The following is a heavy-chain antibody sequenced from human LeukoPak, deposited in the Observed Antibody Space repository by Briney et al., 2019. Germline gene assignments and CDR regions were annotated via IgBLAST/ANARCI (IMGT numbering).Heavy chain of an antibody. Sequence: GGSLRLSCAASGFTFSSYAMSWVRQAPGKGLEWVSAISGSGGSTYYADSVKGRFTISRDNSKNTLYLQMNSLRAEDTAVYYCAKDSRDTIFGVVNDYWGQGTLVTVPS. CDR1: GFTFSSYA. J-gene: IGHJ4*02. D-gene: IGHD3-3*01. CDR2: ISGSGGST. CDR3: AKDSRDTIFGVVNDY. V-gene: IGHV3-23*01.